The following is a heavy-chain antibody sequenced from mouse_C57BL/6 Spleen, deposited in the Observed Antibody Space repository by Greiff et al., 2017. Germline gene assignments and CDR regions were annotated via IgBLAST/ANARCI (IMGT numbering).Heavy chain of an antibody. J-gene: IGHJ2*01. V-gene: IGHV1-80*01. CDR3: ARSGDYGYFDY. CDR2: IYPGDGDT. Sequence: QVQLKESGAELVKPGASVKISCKASGYAFSSYWMNWVKQRPGKGLEWIGQIYPGDGDTNYNGKFKGKATLTADKSSSTAYMQLSSLTSEDSAVYFCARSGDYGYFDYWGQGTTRTVSS. CDR1: GYAFSSYW. D-gene: IGHD2-4*01.